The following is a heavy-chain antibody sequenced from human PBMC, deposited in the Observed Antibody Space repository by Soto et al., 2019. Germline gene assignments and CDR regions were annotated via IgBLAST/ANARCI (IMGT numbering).Heavy chain of an antibody. CDR1: GGTFSSYA. CDR2: IIPIFGTA. D-gene: IGHD1-26*01. Sequence: QVQLVQSGAEVKKPGSSVKVSCKASGGTFSSYAISWVRQAPGQWLEWMGGIIPIFGTANYAQKFQGRVTIAADESTSAAYMELSSLRSEDTAVYYCATIVGATTDGTFDYWGQGTLVTVSS. CDR3: ATIVGATTDGTFDY. J-gene: IGHJ4*02. V-gene: IGHV1-69*01.